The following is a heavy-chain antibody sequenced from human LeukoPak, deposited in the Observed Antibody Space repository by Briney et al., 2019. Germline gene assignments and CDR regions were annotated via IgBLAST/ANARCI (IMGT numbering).Heavy chain of an antibody. D-gene: IGHD3-3*01. V-gene: IGHV3-64D*09. CDR1: GFTFSRYP. CDR2: ISGNGGST. CDR3: VKAQYDFWSGLDY. Sequence: GGSLRLSCSASGFTFSRYPMHWVRQAPGKGLEYVSAISGNGGSTYYADSVKGRFTVSRDNSKNTLYLQMSSLRTEDTAIYYCVKAQYDFWSGLDYWGQGTLVTVSS. J-gene: IGHJ4*02.